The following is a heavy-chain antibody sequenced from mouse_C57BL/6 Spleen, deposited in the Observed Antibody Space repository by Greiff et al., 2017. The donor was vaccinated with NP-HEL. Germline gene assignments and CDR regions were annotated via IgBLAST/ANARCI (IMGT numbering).Heavy chain of an antibody. CDR2: INPNNGGT. CDR1: GYTFTDYY. Sequence: EVQLQQSGPELVKPGASVKISCKASGYTFTDYYMNWVKQSHGKSLEWIGDINPNNGGTSYNQKLKGKATLTVDKSSSTAYMELRSLTSEDSAVYYCARTYYSNHYYAMDYWGQGTSVTVSS. J-gene: IGHJ4*01. D-gene: IGHD2-5*01. CDR3: ARTYYSNHYYAMDY. V-gene: IGHV1-26*01.